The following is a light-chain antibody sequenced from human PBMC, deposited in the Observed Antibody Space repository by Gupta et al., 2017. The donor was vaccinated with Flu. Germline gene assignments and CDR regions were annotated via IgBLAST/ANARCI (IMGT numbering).Light chain of an antibody. Sequence: ETATSSCMAIQSVSTNLVWYQQTPGQAPSLLIYGASTRATGIPVRFRARWSAPEFTLTISSMQAEDFAVYYCQQHNIWATWTFGQGTKVEIK. CDR3: QQHNIWATWT. CDR2: GAS. V-gene: IGKV3-15*01. J-gene: IGKJ1*01. CDR1: QSVSTN.